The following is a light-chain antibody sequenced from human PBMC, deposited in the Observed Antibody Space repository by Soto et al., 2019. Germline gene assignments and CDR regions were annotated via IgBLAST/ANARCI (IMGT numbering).Light chain of an antibody. CDR1: QSVSSSY. V-gene: IGKV3-20*01. CDR3: QQFGSSPPMHT. CDR2: GAS. J-gene: IGKJ2*01. Sequence: EIVLTQSPGTLSLSPGERVTLSCRASQSVSSSYLAWYQQKPGQAPRLLIYGASSRATGIPDRFSGSGSGTDFTLTISRLEPEDFAVFYCQQFGSSPPMHTFGQGTKLEIK.